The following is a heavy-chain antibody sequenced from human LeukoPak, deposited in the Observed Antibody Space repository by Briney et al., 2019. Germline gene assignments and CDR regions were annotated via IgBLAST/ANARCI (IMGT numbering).Heavy chain of an antibody. CDR1: GYTFTSYD. D-gene: IGHD3-10*01. Sequence: GASVKVSCKASGYTFTSYDINWVRQATGQGLEWVGWMNPNSGNTGFAQKFQGRVTMTRNTSISTAYMELSSLRSEDTAVYYCARSSYYYGSGSHTRFGYWGQGTLVTVSS. CDR3: ARSSYYYGSGSHTRFGY. V-gene: IGHV1-8*01. CDR2: MNPNSGNT. J-gene: IGHJ4*02.